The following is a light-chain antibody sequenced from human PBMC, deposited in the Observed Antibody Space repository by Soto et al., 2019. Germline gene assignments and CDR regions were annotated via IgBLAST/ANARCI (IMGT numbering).Light chain of an antibody. V-gene: IGKV3-20*01. J-gene: IGKJ5*01. CDR2: GAF. CDR3: QQYGTLIT. Sequence: EIVFTQSPGTLSLSPGERATLSCRASQSLTSSYLAWYQQKPGQAPXLIIYGAFSRATGITDRFSGSGSGTDFTLTISRLEPEDFAVYYCQQYGTLITFGQGKRLE. CDR1: QSLTSSY.